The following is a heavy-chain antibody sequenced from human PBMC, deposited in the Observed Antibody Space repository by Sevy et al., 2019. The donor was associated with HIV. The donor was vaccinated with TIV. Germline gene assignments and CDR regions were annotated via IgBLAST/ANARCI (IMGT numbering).Heavy chain of an antibody. D-gene: IGHD3-10*01. Sequence: GGSLRLSCAASGFTFDDYAMHWVRQAPGKGREWVSLISWDGGSTYYADSVKGRFTISRDNSKNSLYLQMNSLRAEDTALYYCAKTPTAYGSGSRRNRYFDYWGQGTLVTVSS. CDR3: AKTPTAYGSGSRRNRYFDY. V-gene: IGHV3-43D*04. J-gene: IGHJ4*02. CDR1: GFTFDDYA. CDR2: ISWDGGST.